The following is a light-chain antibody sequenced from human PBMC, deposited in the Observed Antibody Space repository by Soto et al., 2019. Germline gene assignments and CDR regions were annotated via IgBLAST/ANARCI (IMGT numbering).Light chain of an antibody. CDR1: QSISNY. V-gene: IGKV1-39*01. CDR2: AAS. Sequence: DIQMTQSPSSLSASVGDRVTITCRASQSISNYLSWYQQKPGKAPKLLIYAASSLQSGVPSRFSGSGSGTDFTLTINSLQPEDFATYYCQQSYSTPYTFGQGTNLEIK. J-gene: IGKJ2*01. CDR3: QQSYSTPYT.